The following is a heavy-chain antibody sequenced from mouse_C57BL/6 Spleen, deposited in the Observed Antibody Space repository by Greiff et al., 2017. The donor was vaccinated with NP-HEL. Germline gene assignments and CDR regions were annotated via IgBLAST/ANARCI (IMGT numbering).Heavy chain of an antibody. Sequence: QVQLQQPGAELVKPGASVKLSCKASGYTFTSYWMQWVKQRPGQGLEWIGEIDPSDSYTNYNQKFKGKATLTVDTSSSTAYMQLSSLTSGDSAGYYCARNRYFDVWGTGTTVTVSS. CDR1: GYTFTSYW. V-gene: IGHV1-50*01. J-gene: IGHJ1*03. CDR3: ARNRYFDV. CDR2: IDPSDSYT.